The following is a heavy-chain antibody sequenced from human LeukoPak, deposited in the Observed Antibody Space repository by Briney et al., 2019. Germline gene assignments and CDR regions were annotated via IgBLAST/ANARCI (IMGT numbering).Heavy chain of an antibody. CDR1: GFTFGVYG. CDR2: ISTSSNTI. CDR3: AKGGNRWLEPLAS. V-gene: IGHV3-48*01. Sequence: GGSLRLSCAASGFTFGVYGMNWVRQAPGKGLDWVSWISTSSNTIYYADSVKGRFTVSRDNSRLYLQMNSLRSEDTAVYYCAKGGNRWLEPLASWGQGTLVTVSS. D-gene: IGHD6-19*01. J-gene: IGHJ5*02.